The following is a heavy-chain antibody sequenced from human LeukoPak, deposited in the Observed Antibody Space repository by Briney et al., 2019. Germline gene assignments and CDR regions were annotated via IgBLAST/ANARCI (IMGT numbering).Heavy chain of an antibody. J-gene: IGHJ3*02. CDR3: ARVGYCSSTSCYVTGGGAFDI. D-gene: IGHD2-2*01. Sequence: GASVKVSCKASGGTFSSYAISWVRQAPGQGLEWMGGIIPIFGTANYAQKFQGRVTITADKSTSTAYMELSSLRSEDTAVYYCARVGYCSSTSCYVTGGGAFDIWGQGTMVTVSS. V-gene: IGHV1-69*06. CDR1: GGTFSSYA. CDR2: IIPIFGTA.